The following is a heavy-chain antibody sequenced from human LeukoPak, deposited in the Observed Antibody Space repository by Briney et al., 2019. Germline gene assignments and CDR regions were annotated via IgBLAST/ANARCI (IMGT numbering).Heavy chain of an antibody. CDR2: INTNTGNP. CDR1: GYTFTSYA. J-gene: IGHJ5*02. Sequence: ASVKVSCKASGYTFTSYAMNWVRQAPGQGLEWMGWINTNTGNPTYAQGFTGRFVFSLDTSVSTAYLQISSLKAGDTAVYYCARDEDVVVVPAAIPSWFDPWGQGTLVTVSS. V-gene: IGHV7-4-1*02. CDR3: ARDEDVVVVPAAIPSWFDP. D-gene: IGHD2-2*02.